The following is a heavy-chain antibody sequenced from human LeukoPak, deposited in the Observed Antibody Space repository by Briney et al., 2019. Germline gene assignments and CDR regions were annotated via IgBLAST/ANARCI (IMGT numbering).Heavy chain of an antibody. J-gene: IGHJ4*02. CDR2: MNADGSEK. Sequence: GGSLRLSCAASGFGFSNYWMSWVRQAPGKGLEWVANMNADGSEKNYFDSVKGRFTISRDNAQDSLYLQMNSLRAEDTAVYYCARDRGYSNFDYWGQGTLFTVSS. D-gene: IGHD4-11*01. CDR3: ARDRGYSNFDY. CDR1: GFGFSNYW. V-gene: IGHV3-7*01.